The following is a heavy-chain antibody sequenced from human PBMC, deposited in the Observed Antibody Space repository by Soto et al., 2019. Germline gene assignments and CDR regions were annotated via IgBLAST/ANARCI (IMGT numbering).Heavy chain of an antibody. CDR2: ISAYNGNT. Sequence: ASVKVSCKASGYTFTSYGISWVRQAPGQGLEWMGWISAYNGNTNHAQKLQGRVTMTTDTSTSTAYMELRSLRSDDTAVYYCASTLPSGTSAWFGDAFDIWGQGTMVTVSS. D-gene: IGHD3-10*01. CDR1: GYTFTSYG. CDR3: ASTLPSGTSAWFGDAFDI. J-gene: IGHJ3*02. V-gene: IGHV1-18*01.